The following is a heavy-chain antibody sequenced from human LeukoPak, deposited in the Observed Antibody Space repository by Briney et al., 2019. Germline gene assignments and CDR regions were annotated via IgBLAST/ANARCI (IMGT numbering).Heavy chain of an antibody. V-gene: IGHV3-48*01. Sequence: GGSLRLSCAASGFTLSSYSMNWVRQAPGKGLEWVSYISSSSSTIYYADSVKGRFTISRDNAKNSLYLQMNSLRAEDTAVYYCARDVLRFLEWLAYMDVWGKGTTVTVSS. CDR1: GFTLSSYS. CDR2: ISSSSSTI. D-gene: IGHD3-3*01. J-gene: IGHJ6*03. CDR3: ARDVLRFLEWLAYMDV.